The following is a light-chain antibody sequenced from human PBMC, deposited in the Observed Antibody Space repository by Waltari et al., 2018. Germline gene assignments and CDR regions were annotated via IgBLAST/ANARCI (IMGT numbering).Light chain of an antibody. J-gene: IGLJ2*01. CDR3: SSYSSSSTVI. V-gene: IGLV2-23*02. Sequence: QSALTQPASVSGSPGQSITFSCTGTSSDVGSYNLVSWYQQPPDKAPRLMIYEVNKRPSGVSNRFSGSKSGNTASLIIFGLQAEDEADYYCSSYSSSSTVIFGGGTKVTVL. CDR1: SSDVGSYNL. CDR2: EVN.